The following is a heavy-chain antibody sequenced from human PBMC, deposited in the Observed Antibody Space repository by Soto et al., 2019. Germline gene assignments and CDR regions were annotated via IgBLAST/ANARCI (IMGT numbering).Heavy chain of an antibody. CDR2: ISSSSSTI. Sequence: GGSLRLSCAASGFTFRSYSMNWVRQAPGKGLEWVSYISSSSSTIYYADSVKGRFTISRDNAKNSLYLQMNSLRDEDTAVYYCASIIVDTAMVTPFDYWGQGTLVTVSS. CDR1: GFTFRSYS. V-gene: IGHV3-48*02. J-gene: IGHJ4*02. CDR3: ASIIVDTAMVTPFDY. D-gene: IGHD5-18*01.